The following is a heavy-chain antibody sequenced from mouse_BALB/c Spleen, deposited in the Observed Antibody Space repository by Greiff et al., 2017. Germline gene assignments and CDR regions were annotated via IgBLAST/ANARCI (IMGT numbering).Heavy chain of an antibody. V-gene: IGHV2-6-2*01. Sequence: VMLVESGPDLVAPSQSLSITCTVSGFSLTSYGVHWVRQPPGKGLEWLVVIWSDGSTTYNSALKSRLSISKDNSKSQVFLKMNSLQTDDTAMYYCARGNYGIYAMDYWGQGTSVTVSS. CDR3: ARGNYGIYAMDY. CDR1: GFSLTSYG. J-gene: IGHJ4*01. D-gene: IGHD2-1*01. CDR2: IWSDGST.